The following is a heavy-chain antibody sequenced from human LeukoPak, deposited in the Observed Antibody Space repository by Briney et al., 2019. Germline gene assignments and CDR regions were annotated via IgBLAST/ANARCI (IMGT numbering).Heavy chain of an antibody. V-gene: IGHV3-23*01. CDR1: GFTLSSYA. D-gene: IGHD3-22*01. CDR2: ISDSGNT. CDR3: AKYYYDSSGYPDYFDY. J-gene: IGHJ4*02. Sequence: GGPLRLSCAASGFTLSSYAMSWVRQAPGKGLEWVSAISDSGNTYHADSVKGRFTISRDNAKNSLYLQMNSLRAEDTAVYYCAKYYYDSSGYPDYFDYWGQGTLVTVSS.